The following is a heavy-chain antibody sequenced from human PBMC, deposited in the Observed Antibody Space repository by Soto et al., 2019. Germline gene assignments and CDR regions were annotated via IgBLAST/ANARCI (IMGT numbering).Heavy chain of an antibody. Sequence: SETLSLTCTVSGDSMSISNWWNWVRQSPGKGLEWIGGAHHSGRTNYNPSPKSRVTISVDRSQNHFSLQLTSVTAADTAVYYCARSEATALDFWGHGTLVTVSS. V-gene: IGHV4-4*02. CDR3: ARSEATALDF. CDR2: AHHSGRT. CDR1: GDSMSISNW. J-gene: IGHJ4*01.